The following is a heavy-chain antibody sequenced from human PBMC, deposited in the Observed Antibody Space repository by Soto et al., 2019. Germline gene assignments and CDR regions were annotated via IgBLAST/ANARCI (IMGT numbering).Heavy chain of an antibody. J-gene: IGHJ3*02. D-gene: IGHD5-12*01. CDR2: IYYSGST. Sequence: SVTLSLTCTVSGGSISSSSYYWGWIRQPPGKGLEWIGSIYYSGSTYYNPSLKSRVTISVDTSKNQFSLKLSSVTAADTAVYYCATVEMATKKGAFDIWGQGTMVTVSS. V-gene: IGHV4-39*01. CDR3: ATVEMATKKGAFDI. CDR1: GGSISSSSYY.